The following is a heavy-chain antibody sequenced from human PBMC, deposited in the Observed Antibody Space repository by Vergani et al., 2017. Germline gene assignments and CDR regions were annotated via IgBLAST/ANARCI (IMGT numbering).Heavy chain of an antibody. CDR2: VFWDDDK. CDR1: GFSLTTRGVA. Sequence: QITLRESGPTPVKPTQTLTLTCTFSGFSLTTRGVAVGWIRQPPGKALEWLAIVFWDDDKRYSPSLRNRVTITRDTSRNQVVLTMTNIDPVDTATYYCTHRPDCSVGHGYDDYWGQGTLVTVSS. J-gene: IGHJ4*02. D-gene: IGHD2-15*01. CDR3: THRPDCSVGHGYDDY. V-gene: IGHV2-5*02.